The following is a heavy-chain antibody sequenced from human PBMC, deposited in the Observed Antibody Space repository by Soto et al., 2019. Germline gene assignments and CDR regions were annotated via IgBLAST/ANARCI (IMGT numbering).Heavy chain of an antibody. D-gene: IGHD2-15*01. CDR1: GFTFSTYD. V-gene: IGHV3-30*18. J-gene: IGHJ4*02. Sequence: QVQLVESGGGMVQPGRSLRLSCTVSGFTFSTYDMHWVRQAPGKGLEWVAVVSYDAGYKNYADSVKGRFTISRDNSKNTLYLQMNGLRAEDTAVYYCAKVSISKSSAVTFDSWGQGTLVTVSS. CDR2: VSYDAGYK. CDR3: AKVSISKSSAVTFDS.